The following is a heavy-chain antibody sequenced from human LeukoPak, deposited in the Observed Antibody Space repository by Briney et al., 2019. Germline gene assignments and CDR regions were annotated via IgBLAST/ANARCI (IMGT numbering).Heavy chain of an antibody. V-gene: IGHV4-38-2*01. CDR3: ARHIAYYYDSRGQEDAFDI. D-gene: IGHD3-22*01. CDR1: GYSISSGYY. CDR2: IYHSGST. J-gene: IGHJ3*02. Sequence: SETLSLTCAVSGYSISSGYYWGWIRQPPGKGLEWIGSIYHSGSTYYNPSLKSRVTISVDTSKNQFSLKMSSVTAADTAVYYCARHIAYYYDSRGQEDAFDIWGQGTMVTVSS.